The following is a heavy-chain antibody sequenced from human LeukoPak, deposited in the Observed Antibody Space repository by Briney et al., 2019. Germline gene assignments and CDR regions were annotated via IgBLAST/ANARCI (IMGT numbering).Heavy chain of an antibody. J-gene: IGHJ4*02. V-gene: IGHV3-23*01. CDR1: GFSFSNYA. D-gene: IGHD3-9*01. CDR2: ISGREDST. CDR3: AKWGDYDVLTGYYDSDY. Sequence: GGSQRLSCAASGFSFSNYAMSWVREVPGKGLEWVSAISGREDSTYYADSVKGRFTSSRDTSKNTLYLQMNSRRAEDTAVYYCAKWGDYDVLTGYYDSDYWGQGTLITVSS.